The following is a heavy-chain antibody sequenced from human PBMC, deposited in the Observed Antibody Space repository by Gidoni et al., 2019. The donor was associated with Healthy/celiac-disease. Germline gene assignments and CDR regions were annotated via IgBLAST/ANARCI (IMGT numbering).Heavy chain of an antibody. CDR3: AKDRPYYDILTGYTDY. Sequence: EVQLLASGGGLVQPGGSLRLSCAASGFTFSRHAMSGVRQAPGKGLEWVSVMSGSGGSTYYADSVKGRLTISRDNSKNTLYLQMNSLRAEDTAVYYCAKDRPYYDILTGYTDYWGQGTLVTVSS. D-gene: IGHD3-9*01. J-gene: IGHJ4*02. V-gene: IGHV3-23*01. CDR1: GFTFSRHA. CDR2: MSGSGGST.